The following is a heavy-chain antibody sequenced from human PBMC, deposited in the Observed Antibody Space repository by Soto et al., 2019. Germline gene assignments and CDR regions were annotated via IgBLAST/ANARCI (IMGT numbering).Heavy chain of an antibody. CDR3: ARVSQYCSSTSCYLLDY. D-gene: IGHD2-2*01. CDR2: IIPILGIA. V-gene: IGHV1-69*02. J-gene: IGHJ4*02. CDR1: GGTFSSYT. Sequence: QVQLVQSGAEVKKPGSSVKVSCKASGGTFSSYTISWVRQAPGQGLEWMGRIIPILGIANYAQKFQGRVTITADKSTSTAYMELSSLRSEDTAVYYCARVSQYCSSTSCYLLDYWGQGTLVTVSS.